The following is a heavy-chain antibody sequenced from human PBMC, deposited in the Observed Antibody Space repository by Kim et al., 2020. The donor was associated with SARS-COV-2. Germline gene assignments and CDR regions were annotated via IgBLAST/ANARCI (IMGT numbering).Heavy chain of an antibody. CDR2: IYPGDSDT. V-gene: IGHV5-51*01. CDR1: GYSFTDYW. D-gene: IGHD6-13*01. Sequence: GESLKISCKGSGYSFTDYWIGWVRQMPGKGLEWMGIIYPGDSDTRYSPSFEGQITISSDNSITTAYLLWSSLKASDTAVYFCARAPTGISDPYYFDYWGQ. J-gene: IGHJ4*02. CDR3: ARAPTGISDPYYFDY.